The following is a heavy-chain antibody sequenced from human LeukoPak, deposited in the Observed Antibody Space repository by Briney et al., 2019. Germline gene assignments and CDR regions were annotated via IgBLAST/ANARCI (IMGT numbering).Heavy chain of an antibody. CDR2: IKQDGSEE. J-gene: IGHJ4*02. CDR1: GFTFSSYW. V-gene: IGHV3-7*01. D-gene: IGHD1-26*01. CDR3: ARSSSAGAGLRHDY. Sequence: GRSLRLSCAASGFTFSSYWMSWVRQAPGKGLEWVANIKQDGSEENFVDSVKGRFTISRDNAKKSLYLQMNSLRAEDTAVYYCARSSSAGAGLRHDYWGQGTLVTVSS.